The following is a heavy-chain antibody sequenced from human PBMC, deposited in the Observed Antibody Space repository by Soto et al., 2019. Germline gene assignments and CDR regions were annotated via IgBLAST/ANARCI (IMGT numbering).Heavy chain of an antibody. J-gene: IGHJ4*02. CDR1: GFTFSSYA. Sequence: GGSLRLSCAASGFTFSSYAMSWVRQAPGKGLEWVAVISYDGSNKYYADSVKGRFTISRDNSKNTLYLQMNSLRAEDTAVYYCAKVAVRYFQPTPIVFWGQGTLVTLSS. D-gene: IGHD3-9*01. V-gene: IGHV3-30*18. CDR3: AKVAVRYFQPTPIVF. CDR2: ISYDGSNK.